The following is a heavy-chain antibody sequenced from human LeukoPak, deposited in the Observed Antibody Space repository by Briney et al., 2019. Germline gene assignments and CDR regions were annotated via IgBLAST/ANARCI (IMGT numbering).Heavy chain of an antibody. CDR3: ARGWLIRYFDWLSRSYFDY. CDR2: INHSGST. CDR1: GGSFSGYY. Sequence: SETLSLTCAVYGGSFSGYYWSWIRQPPGKGLEWIGEINHSGSTNYNPSLKSRVTISVDTSKNQFSLKPSSVTAADTAVYYCARGWLIRYFDWLSRSYFDYWGQGTLVTVSS. V-gene: IGHV4-34*01. J-gene: IGHJ4*02. D-gene: IGHD3-9*01.